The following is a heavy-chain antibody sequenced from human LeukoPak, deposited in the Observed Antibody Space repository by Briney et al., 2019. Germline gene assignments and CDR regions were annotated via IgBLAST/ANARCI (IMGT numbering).Heavy chain of an antibody. D-gene: IGHD2-21*01. Sequence: GGSLRLSCAAFGFPLSSYAMSWVCQAPGKGLEWVSATSSSDAGTYHADSVRGRFTISRDNSKNTLYLHMNSLRVEDAAVYYCARAPVTSCRGAYCYPFDYWGQGTLVTVSS. J-gene: IGHJ4*02. CDR2: TSSSDAGT. CDR1: GFPLSSYA. CDR3: ARAPVTSCRGAYCYPFDY. V-gene: IGHV3-23*01.